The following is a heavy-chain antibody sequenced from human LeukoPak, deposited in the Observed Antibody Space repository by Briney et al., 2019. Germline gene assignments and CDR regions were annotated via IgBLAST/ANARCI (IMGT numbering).Heavy chain of an antibody. J-gene: IGHJ5*02. CDR2: ISSSSSYT. Sequence: GGTLRLSCAASGFTFSDYYMSWIHQAPGKGLEWVSYISSSSSYTNYADSVKGRFTISRDNAENSLYLQMNSLRAEDTAVYYCARALVCGETNWFDPWGQGTLVTVSS. D-gene: IGHD4-17*01. V-gene: IGHV3-11*06. CDR3: ARALVCGETNWFDP. CDR1: GFTFSDYY.